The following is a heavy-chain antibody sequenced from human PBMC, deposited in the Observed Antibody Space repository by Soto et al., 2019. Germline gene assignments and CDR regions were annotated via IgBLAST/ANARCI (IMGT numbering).Heavy chain of an antibody. J-gene: IGHJ6*02. CDR1: GFTFSSYA. CDR3: ARVRYYDFWSGYSIGYYGMDV. V-gene: IGHV3-30-3*01. D-gene: IGHD3-3*01. Sequence: GRSLRLSCAASGFTFSSYAMHRVSQAPGKGLEWVAVISYDGSNKYYADSVKGRFTISRDNSKNTLYLQMNSLRAEDTAVYYCARVRYYDFWSGYSIGYYGMDVWGQGTTVTVSS. CDR2: ISYDGSNK.